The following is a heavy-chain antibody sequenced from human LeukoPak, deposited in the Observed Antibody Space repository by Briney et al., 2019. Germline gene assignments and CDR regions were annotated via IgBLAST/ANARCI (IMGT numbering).Heavy chain of an antibody. CDR3: ARALSDSTTSFSGRSLESTSHTYNWFDP. D-gene: IGHD3/OR15-3a*01. CDR2: INPNSGDT. J-gene: IGHJ5*02. Sequence: ASVKVSCKASGYTFTDYYMHWVRQTLGQGLDWMGWINPNSGDTNFAQKFQGRVTMTRDTSISTAYMELSRLRSDDTAVYYCARALSDSTTSFSGRSLESTSHTYNWFDPWGQGTLVTVSS. CDR1: GYTFTDYY. V-gene: IGHV1-2*02.